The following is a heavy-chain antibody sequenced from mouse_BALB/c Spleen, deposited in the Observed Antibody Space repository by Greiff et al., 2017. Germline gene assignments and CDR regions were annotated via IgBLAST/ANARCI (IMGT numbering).Heavy chain of an antibody. Sequence: EVQVVESGGGLVKPGGSLKLSCAASGFTFSDYYMYWVRQTPEKRLEWVATISDGGSYTYYPDSVKGRFTISRDNAKNNLYLQMSSLKSEDTAMYYCALLEDAMDYWGQGTSVTVSS. CDR1: GFTFSDYY. CDR2: ISDGGSYT. D-gene: IGHD2-14*01. V-gene: IGHV5-4*02. J-gene: IGHJ4*01. CDR3: ALLEDAMDY.